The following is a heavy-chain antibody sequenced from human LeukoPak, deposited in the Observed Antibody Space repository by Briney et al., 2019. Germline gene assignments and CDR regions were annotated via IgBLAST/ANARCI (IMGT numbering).Heavy chain of an antibody. V-gene: IGHV3-21*01. D-gene: IGHD5-24*01. CDR1: GFTFSSYE. J-gene: IGHJ4*02. Sequence: GGSLRLSCAASGFTFSSYEMNWVRQAPGKGLEWVSSISSSSSYIYYADSVKGRFTISRDNAKNSLYLQMNSLRAEDTAVYYCARGGDGYAAFDYWGQGTLVTVSS. CDR3: ARGGDGYAAFDY. CDR2: ISSSSSYI.